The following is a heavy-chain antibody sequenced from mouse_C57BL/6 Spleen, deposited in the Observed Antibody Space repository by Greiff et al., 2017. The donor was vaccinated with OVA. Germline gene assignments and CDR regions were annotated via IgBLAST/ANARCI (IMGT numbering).Heavy chain of an antibody. J-gene: IGHJ2*01. D-gene: IGHD2-3*01. CDR3: ERDDDGYGY. CDR2: ISDGGSYT. V-gene: IGHV5-4*01. CDR1: GFTFSSYA. Sequence: EVQGVESGGGLVKPGGSLKLSCAASGFTFSSYAMSWVRQTLEKRLEWVATISDGGSYTYYPDNVKGRFTISRDNAENNQYLQLSHLKSEDTAMYYCERDDDGYGYWGQGTTLTVSS.